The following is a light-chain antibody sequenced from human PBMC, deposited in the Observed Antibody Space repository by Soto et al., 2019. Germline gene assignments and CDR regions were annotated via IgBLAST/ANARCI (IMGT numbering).Light chain of an antibody. Sequence: QSALTQPTSASGSPRQSVAISCTGTSSDVGGYNYVSWYQLHPGKAPKLMIYEVNMRPSGVPDRFSGSKSGNTASLTVSRLRAEDEADYYCSSYAGSNNYVFGTGTKVTVL. V-gene: IGLV2-8*01. CDR2: EVN. CDR1: SSDVGGYNY. CDR3: SSYAGSNNYV. J-gene: IGLJ1*01.